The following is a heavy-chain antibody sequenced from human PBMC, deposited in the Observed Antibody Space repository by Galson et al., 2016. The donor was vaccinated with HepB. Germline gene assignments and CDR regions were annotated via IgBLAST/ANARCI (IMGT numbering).Heavy chain of an antibody. Sequence: ETLSLTCTVSGGSVSSGTYYWSWIRQPPGKGLQWIGHILTGGSTKYNPSLTSRVTISLDTSMNQLPLNVTSVSSADTAVYFCARFLDMATGIWGQGLLVTVSS. CDR1: GGSVSSGTYY. CDR2: ILTGGST. CDR3: ARFLDMATGI. V-gene: IGHV4-61*01. D-gene: IGHD5-24*01. J-gene: IGHJ4*02.